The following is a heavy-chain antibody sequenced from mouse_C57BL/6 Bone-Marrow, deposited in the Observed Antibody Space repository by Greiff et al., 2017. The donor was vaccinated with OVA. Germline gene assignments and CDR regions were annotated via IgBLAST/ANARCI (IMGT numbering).Heavy chain of an antibody. CDR3: ARAAYYYDF. Sequence: VKLQESGAELARPGASVKLSCTASGYTFTSYGMSWVKQRTGQGLEWIGEIYPSSGNTYYNEKFKGKATLTAVKSSSTAYMELRSLTSEDSAVYFCARAAYYYDFWGRGTTLTVSA. J-gene: IGHJ2*01. D-gene: IGHD6-1*01. V-gene: IGHV1-81*01. CDR1: GYTFTSYG. CDR2: IYPSSGNT.